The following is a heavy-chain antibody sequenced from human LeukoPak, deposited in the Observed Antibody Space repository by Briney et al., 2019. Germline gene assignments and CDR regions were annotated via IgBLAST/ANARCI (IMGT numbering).Heavy chain of an antibody. CDR1: GFTFSSYA. D-gene: IGHD2-2*01. J-gene: IGHJ4*02. Sequence: GGSLRLSCAASGFTFSSYAMSWVRQAPGKGLEWVSGISGSGGSTYYADSVKGRFTISRDNSKNTLYLQMNSLRAEDTAVYYCASAVPAAMSIYQGREFDYWGQGTLVTVSS. V-gene: IGHV3-23*01. CDR2: ISGSGGST. CDR3: ASAVPAAMSIYQGREFDY.